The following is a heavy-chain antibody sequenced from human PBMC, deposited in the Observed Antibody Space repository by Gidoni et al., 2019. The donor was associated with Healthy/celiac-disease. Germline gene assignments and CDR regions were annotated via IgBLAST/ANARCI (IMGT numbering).Heavy chain of an antibody. CDR2: ISSSSSYI. CDR1: GFTFSSYS. CDR3: ARVVTGTTYVADAFDI. D-gene: IGHD1-20*01. V-gene: IGHV3-21*01. Sequence: EVQLVESGGGLVKPGGSLRLSCAASGFTFSSYSMNWVRQAPGKGLEWVSSISSSSSYIYYADSVKGRFTISRDNAKNSLYLQMNSLRAEDTAVYYCARVVTGTTYVADAFDIWGQGTMVTVSS. J-gene: IGHJ3*02.